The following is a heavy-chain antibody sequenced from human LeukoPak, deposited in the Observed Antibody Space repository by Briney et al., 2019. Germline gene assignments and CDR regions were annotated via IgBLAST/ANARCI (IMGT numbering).Heavy chain of an antibody. CDR2: ISSSSSYI. CDR1: GFTFSSYS. CDR3: AKAYCSSTRCSSDLYFQH. V-gene: IGHV3-21*01. Sequence: GGSLRLSCAASGFTFSSYSMNWVRQAPGKGLEWVSSISSSSSYIYYADSVKGRFTISRDNAKNSLYLRMNSLRAEDTAVYYCAKAYCSSTRCSSDLYFQHWGQGTLVTVSS. D-gene: IGHD2-2*01. J-gene: IGHJ1*01.